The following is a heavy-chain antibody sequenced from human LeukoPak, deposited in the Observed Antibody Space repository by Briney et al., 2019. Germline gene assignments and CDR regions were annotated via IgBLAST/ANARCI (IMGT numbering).Heavy chain of an antibody. V-gene: IGHV3-66*02. J-gene: IGHJ4*02. CDR2: IYSGGST. Sequence: GGSLRLSCAASGFTVSSNYMSWVRQAPGEGLEWVSVIYSGGSTYYADSVKGRFAISRDNSKNTLYLQMNSLRAEDTAVYYCARDGVGATGFDYWGQGTLVTVSS. D-gene: IGHD1-26*01. CDR3: ARDGVGATGFDY. CDR1: GFTVSSNY.